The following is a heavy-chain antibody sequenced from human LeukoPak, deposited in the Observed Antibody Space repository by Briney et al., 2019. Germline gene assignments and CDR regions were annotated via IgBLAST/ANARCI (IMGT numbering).Heavy chain of an antibody. CDR1: GFIFSSYA. J-gene: IGHJ4*02. V-gene: IGHV3-23*01. CDR2: ISGSGGNT. D-gene: IGHD6-19*01. Sequence: GGSLRLSCAASGFIFSSYAMSWVRQAPGKGLESISAISGSGGNTYSTDSVKGRFTISRGNSRNTLHLQMNSLRDEDTAVYYCAKSFSVGYSSGWYVAAYYFDYWGQGTLVTVSS. CDR3: AKSFSVGYSSGWYVAAYYFDY.